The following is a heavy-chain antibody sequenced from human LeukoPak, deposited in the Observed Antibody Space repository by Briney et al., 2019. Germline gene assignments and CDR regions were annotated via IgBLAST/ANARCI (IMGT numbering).Heavy chain of an antibody. D-gene: IGHD6-13*01. CDR1: GYTFTGYY. CDR2: INPNSGGT. CDR3: ARELAAAGTYNWFDP. J-gene: IGHJ5*02. Sequence: ASVKVACKASGYTFTGYYMHWVRQAPGQGLEWMGWINPNSGGTNYAQKFQGRVTMTRDTSVSTAYMELSRLRSDDTAVYYCARELAAAGTYNWFDPWGQGTLVTVSS. V-gene: IGHV1-2*02.